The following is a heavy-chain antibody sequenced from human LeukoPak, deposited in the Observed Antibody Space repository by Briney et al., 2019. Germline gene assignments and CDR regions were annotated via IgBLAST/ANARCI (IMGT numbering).Heavy chain of an antibody. Sequence: SETLSLTCTVSGGSISSYYWSWIRQPPGKGLEWIGYIYYSGSTNYNPSLKSRVTISVDTSKNQFSLKLSSVTAADTAVYYCARDRPRDGYNPFYFDYWGQGTLVTVSS. J-gene: IGHJ4*02. D-gene: IGHD5-24*01. CDR2: IYYSGST. CDR1: GGSISSYY. CDR3: ARDRPRDGYNPFYFDY. V-gene: IGHV4-59*12.